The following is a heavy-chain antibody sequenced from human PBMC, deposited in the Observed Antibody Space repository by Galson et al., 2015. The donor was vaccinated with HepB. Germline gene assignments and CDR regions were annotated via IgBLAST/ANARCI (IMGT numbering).Heavy chain of an antibody. J-gene: IGHJ4*02. Sequence: SLRLSCAASGFTFGDYAMSWVRQAPGKGLEWVGFIRTKAYGGTTDYAASVKGRFTISRDDSKSIAYLQMNSLKTEDTAVYYCTRSFSIAAAGLFDYWGQGTLVTISS. V-gene: IGHV3-49*04. CDR2: IRTKAYGGTT. D-gene: IGHD6-13*01. CDR3: TRSFSIAAAGLFDY. CDR1: GFTFGDYA.